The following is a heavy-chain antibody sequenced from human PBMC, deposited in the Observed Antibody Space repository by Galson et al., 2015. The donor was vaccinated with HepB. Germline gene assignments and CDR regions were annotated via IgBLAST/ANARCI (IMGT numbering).Heavy chain of an antibody. CDR2: IRSKASGHAT. V-gene: IGHV3-73*01. CDR1: GFTFSGSA. CDR3: ARLGDLSGYSSL. J-gene: IGHJ4*02. Sequence: SLRLSCAASGFTFSGSAIHWVRQASGKGLEWVGRIRSKASGHATAYDASLKGRSTISRDDSKNTAHLHMNSLKTEDTAVYYCARLGDLSGYSSLWGQGTLVTVSS. D-gene: IGHD2-15*01.